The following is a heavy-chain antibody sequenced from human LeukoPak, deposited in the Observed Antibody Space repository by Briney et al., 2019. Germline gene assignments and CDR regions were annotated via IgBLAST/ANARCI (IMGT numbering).Heavy chain of an antibody. CDR2: IRYDGSNK. CDR1: GFTFSSYE. D-gene: IGHD1-1*01. J-gene: IGHJ6*03. Sequence: GGSLRLSCAASGFTFSSYEMNWVRQAPGKGLEWVAFIRYDGSNKYYADSVKGRFTISRDNSKNTLCLQLNSLRAEDTAVYYCAKDRGQHSYYYYMDVWGKGTTVTISS. CDR3: AKDRGQHSYYYYMDV. V-gene: IGHV3-30*02.